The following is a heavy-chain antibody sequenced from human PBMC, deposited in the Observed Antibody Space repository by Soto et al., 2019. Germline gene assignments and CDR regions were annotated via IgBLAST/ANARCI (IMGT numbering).Heavy chain of an antibody. V-gene: IGHV3-21*01. CDR3: AKDRCSGGSCYPARGTSDY. J-gene: IGHJ4*02. D-gene: IGHD2-15*01. CDR2: ISSSSSYI. Sequence: EVQLVESGGGLVKPGGSLRLSCAASGFTFSSYSMNWVRQAPGKGLEWVSSISSSSSYIYYADSVKGRFTISRDNAKNSLYLQMNSLRAEDTAVYYCAKDRCSGGSCYPARGTSDYWGQGTLVTVSS. CDR1: GFTFSSYS.